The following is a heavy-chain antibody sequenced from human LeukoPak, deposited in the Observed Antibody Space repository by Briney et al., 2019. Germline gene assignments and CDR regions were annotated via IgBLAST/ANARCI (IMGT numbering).Heavy chain of an antibody. D-gene: IGHD5-24*01. CDR1: GFTFSSYG. CDR2: ISDSGSST. CDR3: AKVGARWLHDY. V-gene: IGHV3-23*01. Sequence: PGGSLRLSCAVSGFTFSSYGMSWVRQAPGKGLEWVSVISDSGSSTNYADSVKGRFTVSRDNSKNTLYLQMNSLRAEDTAVYFCAKVGARWLHDYWGRGTLVTVSS. J-gene: IGHJ4*02.